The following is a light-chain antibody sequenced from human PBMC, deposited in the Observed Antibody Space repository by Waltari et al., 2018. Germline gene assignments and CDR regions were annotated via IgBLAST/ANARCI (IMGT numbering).Light chain of an antibody. CDR2: NVS. J-gene: IGLJ1*01. CDR3: CSYAGGNTYV. Sequence: QSALTQPRSVSGSPGQSVTISCTGTSSNVGGYNYVFWYQPRPGKAPQLMIYNVSNRPSGVPDRFSGSKSANTASLTISGLQAEDEADYYCCSYAGGNTYVFGTGTKVTVL. V-gene: IGLV2-11*02. CDR1: SSNVGGYNY.